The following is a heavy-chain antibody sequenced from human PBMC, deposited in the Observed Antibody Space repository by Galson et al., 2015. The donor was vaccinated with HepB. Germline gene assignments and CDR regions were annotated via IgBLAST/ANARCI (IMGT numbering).Heavy chain of an antibody. CDR2: ISGSGGST. V-gene: IGHV3-23*01. Sequence: SLRLPCAASGFTFSSYAMGWVRQAPGKGLEWVSAISGSGGSTYYADSVKGRFTISRDNSKNTLYLQMNSLRAEDTAVYYCGVLEARIAVAGTARGMDVWGQGATVTVSS. J-gene: IGHJ6*02. D-gene: IGHD6-19*01. CDR1: GFTFSSYA. CDR3: GVLEARIAVAGTARGMDV.